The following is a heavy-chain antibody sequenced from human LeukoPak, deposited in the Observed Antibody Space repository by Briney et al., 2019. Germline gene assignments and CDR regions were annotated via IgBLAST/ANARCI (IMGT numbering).Heavy chain of an antibody. V-gene: IGHV4-38-2*01. D-gene: IGHD6-19*01. Sequence: GSLRLSCAASGFTFSNAWMSWIRQPPGKGLEWIGSIYYSGSTYHNPSLKSRVTISVDTSKNQFSLKLSSVTAADTAVYYCARQVRDCSSGWPLDGSVAFDIWGQGTMVTVSS. J-gene: IGHJ3*02. CDR1: GFTFSNAW. CDR2: IYYSGST. CDR3: ARQVRDCSSGWPLDGSVAFDI.